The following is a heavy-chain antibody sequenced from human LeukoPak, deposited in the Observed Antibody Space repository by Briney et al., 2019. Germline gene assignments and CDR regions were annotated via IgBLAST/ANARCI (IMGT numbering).Heavy chain of an antibody. Sequence: ASVKVSCKASGYTFTGYYMHWVRQAPGQGLEWMGIINPSGGSTSYAQKFQGRVTMTRDMSTSTVYMELSSLRSEDTAVYYCARDIGFYYYYYYMDVWGKGTTVTVSS. V-gene: IGHV1-46*01. D-gene: IGHD2-15*01. CDR2: INPSGGST. J-gene: IGHJ6*03. CDR3: ARDIGFYYYYYYMDV. CDR1: GYTFTGYY.